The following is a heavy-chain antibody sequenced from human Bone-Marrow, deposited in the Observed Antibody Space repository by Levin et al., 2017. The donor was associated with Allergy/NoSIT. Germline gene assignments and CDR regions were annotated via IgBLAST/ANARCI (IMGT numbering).Heavy chain of an antibody. CDR2: ISSSSSTI. J-gene: IGHJ6*02. Sequence: PGGSLRLSCAASGFTFSSYSMNWVRQAPGKGLEWVSYISSSSSTIYYADSVKGRFTISRDNAKNSLYLQMNSLRAEDTAVYYCARDIADWGQGTTVTVSS. V-gene: IGHV3-48*04. CDR3: ARDIAD. CDR1: GFTFSSYS. D-gene: IGHD2-15*01.